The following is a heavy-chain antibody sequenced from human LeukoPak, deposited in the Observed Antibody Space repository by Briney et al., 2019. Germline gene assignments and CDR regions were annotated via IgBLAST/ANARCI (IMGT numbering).Heavy chain of an antibody. CDR1: GFTFDDYS. V-gene: IGHV3-9*03. D-gene: IGHD2-2*02. CDR2: ISGNSETI. Sequence: PGRSLRLSCAASGFTFDDYSMHWVRQVPEKGLEWVSGISGNSETIDYADSVKGRFTISRDNAKNSLYLSMDSLRAEDMALYSCAKGSGNTDLRTPFDHWGQGTLVTVSS. J-gene: IGHJ4*02. CDR3: AKGSGNTDLRTPFDH.